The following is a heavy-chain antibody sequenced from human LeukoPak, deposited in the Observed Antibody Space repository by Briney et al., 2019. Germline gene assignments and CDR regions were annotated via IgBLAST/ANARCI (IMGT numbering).Heavy chain of an antibody. V-gene: IGHV3-30*03. J-gene: IGHJ4*02. CDR1: GFPFTSYS. Sequence: GGSLRLSCAASGFPFTSYSMNWVRQAPGKGLEWVAVLSNDGSNKDYADSVKGRLTISRDNSKNTLYLQMNSLRPEDTAVYYCARSYYYGSGGYFDWGQGTLVTVSS. D-gene: IGHD3-10*01. CDR3: ARSYYYGSGGYFD. CDR2: LSNDGSNK.